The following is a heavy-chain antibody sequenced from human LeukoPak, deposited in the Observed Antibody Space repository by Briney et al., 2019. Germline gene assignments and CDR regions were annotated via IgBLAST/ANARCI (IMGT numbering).Heavy chain of an antibody. CDR2: ISGSGGST. D-gene: IGHD3-22*01. CDR3: AKAGPRYLYYYDSSD. V-gene: IGHV3-23*01. J-gene: IGHJ1*01. CDR1: GFTFSDFY. Sequence: GGSLRLSCAASGFTFSDFYMSWVRQAPGKGLEWVSAISGSGGSTYYADSVKGRFTISRDNSKNTLYLQMNSLRAEDTAVYYCAKAGPRYLYYYDSSDWGQGTLVTVSS.